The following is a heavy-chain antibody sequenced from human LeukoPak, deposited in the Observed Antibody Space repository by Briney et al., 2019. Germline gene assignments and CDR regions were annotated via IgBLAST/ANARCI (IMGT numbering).Heavy chain of an antibody. CDR2: IDWDDDK. CDR3: ARMYYYDSSGYYWFDP. CDR1: GFSLSTSGMC. V-gene: IGHV2-70*01. Sequence: SGPALVKPTQTLTLTCTFSGFSLSTSGMCVSWIRQPPGKALEWLALIDWDDDKYYSTSLKTRLTISKDTSKNQVVLTMTNMDPVDTATYYCARMYYYDSSGYYWFDPWGQGTLVTVSS. J-gene: IGHJ5*02. D-gene: IGHD3-22*01.